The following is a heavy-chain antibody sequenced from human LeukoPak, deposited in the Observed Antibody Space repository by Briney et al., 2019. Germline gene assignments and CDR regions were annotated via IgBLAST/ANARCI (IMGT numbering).Heavy chain of an antibody. J-gene: IGHJ4*02. V-gene: IGHV3-23*01. D-gene: IGHD5-24*01. CDR3: AKDDAWLQYGN. CDR1: GFTFSNYG. Sequence: PGGSLRLSCEASGFTFSNYGLTWVRQAPGKGLEWVSGIGVGAGSTFYADSVKGRFTISRDNSKGTVYLQMNSLRPEDTAVYYCAKDDAWLQYGNWGRGTLVTVSS. CDR2: IGVGAGST.